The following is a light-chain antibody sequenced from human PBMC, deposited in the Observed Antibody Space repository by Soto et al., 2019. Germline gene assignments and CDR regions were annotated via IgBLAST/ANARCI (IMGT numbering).Light chain of an antibody. CDR2: KAS. J-gene: IGKJ4*01. CDR1: QSISSW. V-gene: IGKV1-5*03. CDR3: QQYNSYSPRT. Sequence: DIQMTQSPSTLSASVGDRVTITCRASQSISSWLAWYQQKPGKAPRLLIYKASDLVSGVPSRFSGSGSGTDFTLTISSLQPDEFATYYCQQYNSYSPRTFGGGTKVEIK.